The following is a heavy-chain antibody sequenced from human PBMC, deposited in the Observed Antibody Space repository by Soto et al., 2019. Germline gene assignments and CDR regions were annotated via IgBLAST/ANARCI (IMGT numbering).Heavy chain of an antibody. CDR1: GGSISSDDYY. Sequence: QVQLQESGPGLVKPSQTLSLTCTVSGGSISSDDYYWSWIRQPPGKGLEWIAYMYYSGSTYYDPSLKSRVAISVATSQNQFSLKLSSVTAADTAVYYCARGEGYALDVWGQGTTVTVSS. J-gene: IGHJ6*02. CDR3: ARGEGYALDV. V-gene: IGHV4-30-4*01. CDR2: MYYSGST. D-gene: IGHD1-26*01.